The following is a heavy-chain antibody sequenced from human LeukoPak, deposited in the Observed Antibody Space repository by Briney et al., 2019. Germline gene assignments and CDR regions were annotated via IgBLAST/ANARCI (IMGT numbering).Heavy chain of an antibody. CDR3: ARVALAEGDY. V-gene: IGHV1-18*01. J-gene: IGHJ4*02. CDR2: ISAYNGNT. CDR1: GYTFTYYG. Sequence: GASVKVSCKASGYTFTYYGISWVRQAPGQGPEWMGWISAYNGNTNYAQKFQDRVAITTDTSTNTAYSEVMSLRCDDTAVYYCARVALAEGDYWGQGTLVTVSS.